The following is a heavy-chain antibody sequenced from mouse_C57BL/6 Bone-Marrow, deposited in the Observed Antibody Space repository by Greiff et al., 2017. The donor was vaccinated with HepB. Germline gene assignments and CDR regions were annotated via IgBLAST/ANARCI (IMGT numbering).Heavy chain of an antibody. Sequence: EVKLMESGGGLVKPGGSLKLSCAASGFTFSDYGMHWVRQAPEKGLEWVAYISSGSSTIYYADTVKGRFTISRDNAKNPLCLQMTRLRSEDTAMYCCAGGESYFEYWGQGTLVTVSA. V-gene: IGHV5-17*01. CDR2: ISSGSSTI. J-gene: IGHJ3*01. CDR1: GFTFSDYG. CDR3: AGGESYFEY. D-gene: IGHD6-5*01.